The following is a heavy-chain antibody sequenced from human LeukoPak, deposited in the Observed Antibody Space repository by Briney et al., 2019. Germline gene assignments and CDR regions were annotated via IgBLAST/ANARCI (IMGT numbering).Heavy chain of an antibody. V-gene: IGHV4-38-2*02. D-gene: IGHD6-19*01. J-gene: IGHJ4*02. Sequence: SETLSLTCSVSGYSISSGYYWGWIRQPPGKGLEWIGSIYHSGSTYYNPSLKSRVTISLDTSKNQFSLKVRSVTAADTAVYFCARVRAVAGTPFDYWGQGTLVTVSP. CDR3: ARVRAVAGTPFDY. CDR2: IYHSGST. CDR1: GYSISSGYY.